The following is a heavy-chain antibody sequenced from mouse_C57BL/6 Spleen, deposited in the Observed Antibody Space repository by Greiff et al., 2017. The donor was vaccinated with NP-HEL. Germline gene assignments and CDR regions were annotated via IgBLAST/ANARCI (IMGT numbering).Heavy chain of an antibody. CDR2: IYPGDGDT. J-gene: IGHJ4*01. D-gene: IGHD1-1*01. CDR3: ARGTTVVATNMDY. CDR1: GYAFSSYW. Sequence: QVQLQQSGAELLKPGASVKISCKASGYAFSSYWMNWVKQRPGTGLERIGQIYPGDGDTNYNGKFMGKATLTADKSSSTDYMQLSSLTSEDSAVYFCARGTTVVATNMDYWGQGTSVTVSS. V-gene: IGHV1-80*01.